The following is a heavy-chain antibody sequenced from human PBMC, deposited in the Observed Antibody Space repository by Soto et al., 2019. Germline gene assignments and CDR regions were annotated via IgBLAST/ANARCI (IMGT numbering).Heavy chain of an antibody. J-gene: IGHJ4*02. CDR3: ASSVYYYGSGSYYNDY. D-gene: IGHD3-10*01. CDR2: IIPIFGTA. CDR1: GGTFSSYA. Sequence: QVQLVQSGAEVKKPGSSVKVSCKASGGTFSSYAISWVRQAPGQGLEWMGGIIPIFGTANDAQKFQGRVTITADESTSTAYMELSSLRSEDTAVYYCASSVYYYGSGSYYNDYWGQGTLVTVSS. V-gene: IGHV1-69*01.